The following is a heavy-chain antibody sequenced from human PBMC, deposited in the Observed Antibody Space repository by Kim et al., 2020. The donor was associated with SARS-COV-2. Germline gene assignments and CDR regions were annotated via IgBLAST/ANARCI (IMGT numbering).Heavy chain of an antibody. Sequence: GGSLRLSCAASGFTFSDYSMSWVRQAPGKGLEWVSYISSNGSYVNYADSVKGRFTISRDNAKNSLYLQMNSLRAEDTALYYCARVLLGGLSAYYFEFWG. CDR3: ARVLLGGLSAYYFEF. CDR1: GFTFSDYS. V-gene: IGHV3-11*01. D-gene: IGHD3-16*02. CDR2: ISSNGSYV. J-gene: IGHJ4*01.